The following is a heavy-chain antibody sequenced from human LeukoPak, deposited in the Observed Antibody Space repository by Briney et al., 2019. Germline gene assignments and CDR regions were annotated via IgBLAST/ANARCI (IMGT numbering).Heavy chain of an antibody. Sequence: SETLSLTCTVSGGSISSGGYYWSGIRQHPGKGLEWIGYIYYSGSTYYNPSLKSRVTISVDTSKNQFSLKLSSVTAADTAVYYCARGGYDFWSGYQYGPFDYWGQGTLVTVSS. D-gene: IGHD3-3*01. CDR3: ARGGYDFWSGYQYGPFDY. CDR2: IYYSGST. J-gene: IGHJ4*02. CDR1: GGSISSGGYY. V-gene: IGHV4-31*03.